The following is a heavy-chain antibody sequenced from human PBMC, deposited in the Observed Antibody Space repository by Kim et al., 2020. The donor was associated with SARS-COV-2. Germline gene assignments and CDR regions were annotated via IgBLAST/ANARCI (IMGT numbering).Heavy chain of an antibody. CDR3: ARDSDRLEDDSSGYTGAFDI. CDR2: IYYSGST. CDR1: GGSISSYY. J-gene: IGHJ3*02. Sequence: SETLSLTCTVSGGSISSYYWSWIRQPPGKGLEWIGYIYYSGSTNYNPSLKSRVTISVDTSKNQFSLKLSSVTAADTAVYYCARDSDRLEDDSSGYTGAFDIWGQGTMVTVSS. V-gene: IGHV4-59*13. D-gene: IGHD3-22*01.